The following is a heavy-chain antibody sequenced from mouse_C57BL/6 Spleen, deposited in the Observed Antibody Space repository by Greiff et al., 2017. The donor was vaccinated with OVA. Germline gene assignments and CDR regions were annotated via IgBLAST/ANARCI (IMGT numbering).Heavy chain of an antibody. J-gene: IGHJ2*01. CDR2: ISDGGSYT. D-gene: IGHD1-1*01. CDR3: ERASYYYGSSYTYFDY. CDR1: GFTFSSYA. Sequence: DVMLVESGGGLVKPGGSLKLSCAASGFTFSSYAMSWVRQTPEKRLEWVATISDGGSYTYYPDNVKGRFTISRDNAKNNLYLQMSHLKSEDTAMYYCERASYYYGSSYTYFDYWGQGTTLTVSS. V-gene: IGHV5-4*03.